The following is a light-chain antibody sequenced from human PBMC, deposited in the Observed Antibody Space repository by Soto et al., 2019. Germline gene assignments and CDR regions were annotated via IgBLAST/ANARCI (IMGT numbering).Light chain of an antibody. CDR2: GAS. CDR1: QSVSSNY. J-gene: IGKJ2*01. Sequence: EMVLTQSPGTLSLSPGERATLSCRASQSVSSNYLAWYQQKPGQAPRPLIYGASSRATDIPDRFSGSGSGTDFTLTISRVEPEDFAVYYCHQYGSSAMYTFGQGTKLEI. V-gene: IGKV3-20*01. CDR3: HQYGSSAMYT.